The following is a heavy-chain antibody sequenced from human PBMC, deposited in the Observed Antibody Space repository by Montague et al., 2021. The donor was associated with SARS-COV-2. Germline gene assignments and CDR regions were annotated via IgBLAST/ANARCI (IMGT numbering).Heavy chain of an antibody. D-gene: IGHD3-3*01. CDR1: GYSISSGYY. CDR3: ARDVRYYDFWSGRAQTSPDY. J-gene: IGHJ4*02. Sequence: SETLSLTCTVSGYSISSGYYWGWIRQPPGKGLEWIGSIYHGGSTXXNPXXXSRVTISVDTSKNQFSLKLSSVTAADTAVYYCARDVRYYDFWSGRAQTSPDYWGQGTLVTVSS. V-gene: IGHV4-38-2*02. CDR2: IYHGGST.